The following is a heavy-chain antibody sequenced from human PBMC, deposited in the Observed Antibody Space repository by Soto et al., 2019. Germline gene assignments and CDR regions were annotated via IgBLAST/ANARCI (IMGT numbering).Heavy chain of an antibody. D-gene: IGHD4-4*01. CDR2: IYYSGNT. Sequence: SGTLSLTCTVSGASITSGDYYWSWIRQPPGKGLEWIGYIYYSGNTYYNPSLKSRLTISLDTSKSQFSLKLSSVAAADTVVYYCAKTITLTNDVFDIWGQGTMVTVSS. CDR3: AKTITLTNDVFDI. CDR1: GASITSGDYY. V-gene: IGHV4-30-4*01. J-gene: IGHJ3*02.